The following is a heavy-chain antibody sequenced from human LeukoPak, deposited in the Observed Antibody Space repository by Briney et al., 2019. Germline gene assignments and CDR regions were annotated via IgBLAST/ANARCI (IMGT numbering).Heavy chain of an antibody. CDR3: AKESGKFDY. V-gene: IGHV3-43*02. CDR1: GLTIADFA. Sequence: GGSLRLSCVASGLTIADFAMNWVRQAPGKGLEWVSLISGDGVSTFYADSVKGRFSISRDNSKNSLYLEMNSLRTEDAAMYYCAKESGKFDYWGQGTLVAVSS. J-gene: IGHJ4*02. CDR2: ISGDGVST.